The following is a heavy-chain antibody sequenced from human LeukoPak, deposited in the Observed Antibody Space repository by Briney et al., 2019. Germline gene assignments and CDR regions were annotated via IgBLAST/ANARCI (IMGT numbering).Heavy chain of an antibody. D-gene: IGHD5-12*01. V-gene: IGHV3-23*01. Sequence: GGSLRLSCAASGFTFSSHAMSWVRRAPGKGLEWVSSISGSGGSTYYAESVKGRFTISRDNSKNTLYLQMNSLRAEDTAVYYCAKDFSGYDYNLYAFDIWGQGTMVTVSS. CDR3: AKDFSGYDYNLYAFDI. CDR1: GFTFSSHA. CDR2: ISGSGGST. J-gene: IGHJ3*02.